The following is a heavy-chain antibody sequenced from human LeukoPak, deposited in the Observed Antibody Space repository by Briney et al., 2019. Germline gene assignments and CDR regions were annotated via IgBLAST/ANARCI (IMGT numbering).Heavy chain of an antibody. CDR2: INSNSGDT. CDR3: ARQRSYDY. J-gene: IGHJ4*02. V-gene: IGHV1-2*02. CDR1: GYTFTDYY. Sequence: ASVKVSCKASGYTFTDYYLHWVRQAPGHGLEWMGWINSNSGDTNYAQKFQGRVTMTRDTSISTAYMELNSLRSDDTAVYYCARQRSYDYWGQGTLVTVSS. D-gene: IGHD1-26*01.